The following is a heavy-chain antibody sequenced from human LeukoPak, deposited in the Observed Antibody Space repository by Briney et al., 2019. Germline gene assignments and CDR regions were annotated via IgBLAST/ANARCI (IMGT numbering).Heavy chain of an antibody. CDR3: ARDKVVSYSSGWSHYGMDV. CDR1: VYTFTSYY. D-gene: IGHD6-19*01. CDR2: INPGGGST. Sequence: ASVKVSWKASVYTFTSYYMHWVRQARGQGVEWMGIINPGGGSTSYAQKFQGRVTMTRDTSTSTAYMELSSLRSEDTAVYYCARDKVVSYSSGWSHYGMDVWGQGTTVTVSS. J-gene: IGHJ6*02. V-gene: IGHV1-46*01.